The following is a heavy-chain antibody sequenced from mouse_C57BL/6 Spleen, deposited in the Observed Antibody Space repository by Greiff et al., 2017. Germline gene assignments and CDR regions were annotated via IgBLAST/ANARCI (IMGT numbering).Heavy chain of an antibody. CDR3: ARHGNYYGSSYWYFDV. CDR2: ISGGGGNT. J-gene: IGHJ1*03. V-gene: IGHV5-9*01. D-gene: IGHD1-1*01. Sequence: EVKLVESGGGLVKPGGSLKLSCAASGFTFSSYTMSWVRQTPEKRLEWVATISGGGGNTYYPDSVKGRFTISRDNAKNTLYLQMSSLRSEDTALYYCARHGNYYGSSYWYFDVWGTGTTVTVSS. CDR1: GFTFSSYT.